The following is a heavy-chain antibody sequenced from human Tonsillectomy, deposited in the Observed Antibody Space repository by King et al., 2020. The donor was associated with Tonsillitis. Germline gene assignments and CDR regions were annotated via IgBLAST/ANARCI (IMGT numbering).Heavy chain of an antibody. CDR1: GGSINSYY. V-gene: IGHV4-59*01. D-gene: IGHD3-3*01. CDR3: ARVSGYDFWSGYYGAFDI. J-gene: IGHJ3*02. CDR2: IYDSGTT. Sequence: VQLQESGPGLVKPSETLSLNCTVSGGSINSYYWSWIRQPPGKGLEWIGYIYDSGTTNYNPSLKSRLTISVDTSKNQFSLKLSSVTAADTAVYYCARVSGYDFWSGYYGAFDIWGQGTMVTVSS.